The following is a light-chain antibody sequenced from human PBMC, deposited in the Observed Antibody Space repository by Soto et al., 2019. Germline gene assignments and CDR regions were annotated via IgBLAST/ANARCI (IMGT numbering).Light chain of an antibody. CDR1: QGISNY. CDR2: AAS. V-gene: IGKV1-27*01. CDR3: QKYNSSPLT. Sequence: DIQMTQSPSSLSASVGDRVTITCRASQGISNYLAWYQQKPGKVPKVLIFAASTLQSGVPSRFSGSGSETDFSLTNRSLQPGPVATHYCQKYNSSPLTFGGGTKVDIK. J-gene: IGKJ4*01.